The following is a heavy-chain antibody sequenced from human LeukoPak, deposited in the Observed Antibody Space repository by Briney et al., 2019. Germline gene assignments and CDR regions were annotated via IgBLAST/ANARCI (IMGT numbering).Heavy chain of an antibody. CDR2: IYYSGST. J-gene: IGHJ4*02. Sequence: SQTLSLTCIVYAGSISSRDYYWSWIRQPPGKGLEWIGYIYYSGSTYYNPSPKSRVAISVDTSKNQFSLKLSSVTAADTAVYYCASYYGYSYGSFDYWGQGTLVTVSS. CDR3: ASYYGYSYGSFDY. V-gene: IGHV4-30-4*08. D-gene: IGHD5-18*01. CDR1: AGSISSRDYY.